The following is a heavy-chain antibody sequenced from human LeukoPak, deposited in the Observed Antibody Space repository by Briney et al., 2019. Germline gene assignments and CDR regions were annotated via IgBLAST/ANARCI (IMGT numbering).Heavy chain of an antibody. CDR3: ARVALPRAFDI. V-gene: IGHV3-21*01. Sequence: GGSLTLSCAASGFTFSSYSMNWVRQAPGKGLEWVSSISSSSSYIYYADSVKGRFTISRDNAKNSLYLQMNSLRAEDTAVYYCARVALPRAFDIWGQGTMVTVSS. CDR2: ISSSSSYI. CDR1: GFTFSSYS. J-gene: IGHJ3*02.